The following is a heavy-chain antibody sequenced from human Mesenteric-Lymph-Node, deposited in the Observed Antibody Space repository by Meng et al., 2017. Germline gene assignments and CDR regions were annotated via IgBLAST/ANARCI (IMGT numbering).Heavy chain of an antibody. V-gene: IGHV4-30-4*01. CDR3: ARGPSRWLQFSFDY. Sequence: QVQLQESGPGLGKPSQTRPLTCSVPGGSISSGDSYWSWIRQPPEKGLEWIGYIYYSGSTYYNPSLKSRVSISGDTSNKQFSLKLTSVTAADTAVYYCARGPSRWLQFSFDYWGQGTLVTVSS. CDR1: GGSISSGDSY. D-gene: IGHD5-24*01. CDR2: IYYSGST. J-gene: IGHJ4*02.